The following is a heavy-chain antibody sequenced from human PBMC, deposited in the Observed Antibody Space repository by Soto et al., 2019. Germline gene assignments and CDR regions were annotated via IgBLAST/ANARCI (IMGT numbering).Heavy chain of an antibody. CDR2: IIPILDIP. D-gene: IGHD2-8*02. J-gene: IGHJ6*02. Sequence: QVQLVQSGAEVKKPGSSVKVSCKASGGTFSRYTFTWVRQAPGQGIEWMGRIIPILDIPNYAQNFQGRGTIAAEKSTSAAYMELSSLTSHDTAVYYCARHCTGVLVLGTSPRGGDNYGWDVGGLGTTVTVSS. V-gene: IGHV1-69*02. CDR3: ARHCTGVLVLGTSPRGGDNYGWDV. CDR1: GGTFSRYT.